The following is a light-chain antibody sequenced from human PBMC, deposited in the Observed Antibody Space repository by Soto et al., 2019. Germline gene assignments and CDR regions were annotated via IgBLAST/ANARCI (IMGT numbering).Light chain of an antibody. J-gene: IGKJ4*01. CDR2: GAF. CDR1: QSISSTS. Sequence: VLTQSPGTLSLSPGERATLSCRASQSISSTSLSWYQHQPGQAPRLLVYGAFVRASGIPDRFSGGGSGTDFPLTFSRLEPEDFAVYYCHRYGNSPPLTFGGGSKVEIK. CDR3: HRYGNSPPLT. V-gene: IGKV3-20*01.